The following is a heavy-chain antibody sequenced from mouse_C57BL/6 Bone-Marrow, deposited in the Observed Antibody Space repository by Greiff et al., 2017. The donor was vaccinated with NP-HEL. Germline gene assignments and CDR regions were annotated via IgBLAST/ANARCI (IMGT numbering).Heavy chain of an antibody. CDR3: ARHEDYYGSSYGYFDV. V-gene: IGHV5-15*01. D-gene: IGHD1-1*01. CDR2: ISNLAYSI. J-gene: IGHJ1*03. CDR1: GFTFSDYG. Sequence: EVQVVESGGGLVQPGGSLKLSCAASGFTFSDYGMAWVRQAPRKGPEWVAFISNLAYSIYYADTVTGRFTISRENAKNTLYLEMSSLRSEDTAMYYCARHEDYYGSSYGYFDVWGTGTTVTVSS.